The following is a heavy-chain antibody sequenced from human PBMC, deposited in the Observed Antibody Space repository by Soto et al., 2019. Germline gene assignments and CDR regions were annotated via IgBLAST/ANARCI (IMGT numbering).Heavy chain of an antibody. D-gene: IGHD6-19*01. J-gene: IGHJ6*02. CDR2: ISYDGSNK. CDR1: GFTFSSYA. V-gene: IGHV3-30-3*01. CDR3: ARGVGHGSGWYYYYYGMDV. Sequence: SLRLSCAASGFTFSSYAMHWVRQAPGKGLEWVAVISYDGSNKYYADSVKGRFTISRDNSKNTLYLQMNSLRAEDTAVYYCARGVGHGSGWYYYYYGMDVWGQGTTVTVSS.